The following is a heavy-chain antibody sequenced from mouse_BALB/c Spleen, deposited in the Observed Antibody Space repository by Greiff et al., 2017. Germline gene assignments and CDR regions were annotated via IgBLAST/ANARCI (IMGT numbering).Heavy chain of an antibody. Sequence: EVQVVESGGGLVKLGGSLKLSCAASGFTFSSYYMSWVRQTPEKRLELVAAINSNGGSTYYPDTVKGRFTISRDNAKNTLYLQMSSLKSEDTALYYCARGMGLRHYFDYWGQGTTLTVSS. V-gene: IGHV5-6-2*01. CDR3: ARGMGLRHYFDY. J-gene: IGHJ2*01. D-gene: IGHD2-4*01. CDR2: INSNGGST. CDR1: GFTFSSYY.